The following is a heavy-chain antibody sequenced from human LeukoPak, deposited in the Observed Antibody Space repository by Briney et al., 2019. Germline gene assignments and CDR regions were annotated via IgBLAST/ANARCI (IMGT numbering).Heavy chain of an antibody. CDR1: GYTFSVYY. Sequence: SVKVSCKASGYTFSVYYIHWLRQAPGQGLEWLGWINPNKGGTLYSQKFQGGVTMSRDTSISAVYMELNRLTTDDTAVYFCARGVATTGAKFFDYWGQGTLVTVSS. D-gene: IGHD6-13*01. V-gene: IGHV1-2*02. CDR2: INPNKGGT. J-gene: IGHJ4*02. CDR3: ARGVATTGAKFFDY.